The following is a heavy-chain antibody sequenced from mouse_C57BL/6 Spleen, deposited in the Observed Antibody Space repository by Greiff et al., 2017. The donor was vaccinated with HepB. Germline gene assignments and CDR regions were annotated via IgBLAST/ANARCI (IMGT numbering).Heavy chain of an antibody. Sequence: VTLKVCGPGILQSSQTLSLTCSFSGFSLSTSGMGVSWIRQPSGKGLEWLAHIYWDDDKRYNPSLKSRLTISKDTSRNQVFLKITSVDTADTATYYCARRRLYYDYDYYAMDYWGQGTSVTVSS. CDR2: IYWDDDK. CDR1: GFSLSTSGMG. J-gene: IGHJ4*01. D-gene: IGHD2-4*01. V-gene: IGHV8-12*01. CDR3: ARRRLYYDYDYYAMDY.